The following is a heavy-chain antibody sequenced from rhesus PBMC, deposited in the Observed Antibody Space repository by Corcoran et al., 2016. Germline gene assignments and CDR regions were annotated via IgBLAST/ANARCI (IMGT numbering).Heavy chain of an antibody. CDR3: ARGLRYWLLLLDY. D-gene: IGHD3-3*01. CDR1: GGSISSNY. J-gene: IGHJ4*01. CDR2: IYGSSGST. V-gene: IGHV4-147*01. Sequence: QVQLQESGPGLVKPSGTLSLTCAVSGGSISSNYWRWLRQPPGTGLEWIGYIYGSSGSTYYNHSLKSRVNISTDTSKNQVSLKLSLVTDADTDVYDCARGLRYWLLLLDYWCQGVLVTVS.